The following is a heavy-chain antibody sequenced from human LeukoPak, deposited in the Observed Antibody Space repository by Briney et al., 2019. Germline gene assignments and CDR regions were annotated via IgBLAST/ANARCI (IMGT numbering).Heavy chain of an antibody. V-gene: IGHV4-59*11. CDR3: ARGGSSGPYNWFDP. CDR2: VYNSRST. CDR1: GDSINSHY. J-gene: IGHJ5*02. Sequence: SETLSLTCNVFGDSINSHYWSWIRQPPGKGLEWIGYVYNSRSTNYNPSLKSRVTISKDKSKNQLSLRLTSVTAADTAVYYCARGGSSGPYNWFDPWGQGILVTVSS. D-gene: IGHD6-19*01.